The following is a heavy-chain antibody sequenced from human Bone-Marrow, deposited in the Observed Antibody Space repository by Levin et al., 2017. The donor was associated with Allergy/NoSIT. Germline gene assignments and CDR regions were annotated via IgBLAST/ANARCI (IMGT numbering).Heavy chain of an antibody. Sequence: AGGSLRLSCAASGFTFSSYSMNWVRQAPGKGLEWVSSISSSSSYIYYADSVKGRFTISRDNAKNSLYLQMNSLRAEDTAVYYCARKQIVVVPAAMGSDAFDIWGQGTMVTVSS. J-gene: IGHJ3*02. CDR2: ISSSSSYI. V-gene: IGHV3-21*01. CDR1: GFTFSSYS. CDR3: ARKQIVVVPAAMGSDAFDI. D-gene: IGHD2-2*01.